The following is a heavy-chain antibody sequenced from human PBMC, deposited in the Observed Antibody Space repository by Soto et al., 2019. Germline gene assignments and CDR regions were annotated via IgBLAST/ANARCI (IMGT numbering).Heavy chain of an antibody. J-gene: IGHJ5*02. CDR1: GDSITRGAYY. Sequence: QVQLQESGPGLVKPSQTLSLTCTVSGDSITRGAYYWTWIRQHPGKGLEWIGYIPNSGRTYYNPSLKSRLTISLDASENQFSLELTSVTAADTAIYYCARARQYYDCELDPWGQGTLVTVSS. V-gene: IGHV4-31*03. CDR3: ARARQYYDCELDP. CDR2: IPNSGRT. D-gene: IGHD3-22*01.